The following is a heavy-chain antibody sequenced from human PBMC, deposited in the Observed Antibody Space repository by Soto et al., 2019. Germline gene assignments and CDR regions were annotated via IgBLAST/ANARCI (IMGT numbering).Heavy chain of an antibody. D-gene: IGHD3-10*01. CDR3: ARLGPYDSGSYSFRYNWFDP. CDR1: EGNFGAYG. CDR2: ISHDGTNK. J-gene: IGHJ5*02. V-gene: IGHV3-30*03. Sequence: FLRLRCKVAEGNFGAYGVRCVLQAPSKGLEWVAAISHDGTNKNYGDSVKGRFTISRDNSKKTLYLQMNSLRVEDTAVYYCARLGPYDSGSYSFRYNWFDPWGQGTLVTVSS.